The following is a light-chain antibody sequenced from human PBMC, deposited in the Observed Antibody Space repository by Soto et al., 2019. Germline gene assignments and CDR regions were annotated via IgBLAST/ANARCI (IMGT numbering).Light chain of an antibody. CDR1: SNDVGAYDS. CDR2: RGT. CDR3: CSSAPESTYV. J-gene: IGLJ1*01. Sequence: SFLAQPASVSGSPEQSITIACTGTSNDVGAYDSVSWYQQHPHKAPQVIIYRGTQRPSGASNRFSASTSGNAASLTISGLQADDEADYFCCSSAPESTYVCGTGTKVTVL. V-gene: IGLV2-23*01.